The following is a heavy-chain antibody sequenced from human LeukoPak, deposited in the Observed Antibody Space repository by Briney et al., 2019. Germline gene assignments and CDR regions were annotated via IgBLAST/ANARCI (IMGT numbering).Heavy chain of an antibody. CDR3: ARGGVIVGATIHTDFDY. Sequence: PSETPSLTCAVYGGSFIGYYWSWIRQPPGKGLEWIGEINHSGSTNYNPSLKSRVTISVDTSKNQFSLKLSSVTAADTAVYYCARGGVIVGATIHTDFDYSCQGTPVTVSS. J-gene: IGHJ4*02. D-gene: IGHD1-26*01. CDR1: GGSFIGYY. CDR2: INHSGST. V-gene: IGHV4-34*01.